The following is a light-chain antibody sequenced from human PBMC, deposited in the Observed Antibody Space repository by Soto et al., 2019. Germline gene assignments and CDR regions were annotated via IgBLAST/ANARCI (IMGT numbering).Light chain of an antibody. CDR1: QSIDSW. V-gene: IGKV1-5*03. CDR3: QQYNSYST. Sequence: DIQMTQSPSTLSASVGDRVTITCRASQSIDSWMALYQQKPGKAPKLLIYKASNLESGVPSRFSGSGSGTEFTLTISSLQPDDFATYYCQQYNSYSTFGQGTKVDIK. CDR2: KAS. J-gene: IGKJ1*01.